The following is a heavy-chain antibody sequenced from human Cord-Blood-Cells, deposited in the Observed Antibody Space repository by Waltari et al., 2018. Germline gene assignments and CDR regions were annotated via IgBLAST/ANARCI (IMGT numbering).Heavy chain of an antibody. V-gene: IGHV4-4*02. CDR1: GGSISSSNW. Sequence: QVQLQESGPGLVKPSGTLSLTCAVSGGSISSSNWWSWVRQPPGKGLEWIEEIYHSGSTNYNRALKSRVTISVDKSKNQFSLKLSSVTAADTAVYYCAREWGSSAEYFQHWGQGTLVTVSS. CDR3: AREWGSSAEYFQH. D-gene: IGHD6-6*01. J-gene: IGHJ1*01. CDR2: IYHSGST.